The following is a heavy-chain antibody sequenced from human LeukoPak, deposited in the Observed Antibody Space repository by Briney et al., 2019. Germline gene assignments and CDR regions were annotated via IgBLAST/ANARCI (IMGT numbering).Heavy chain of an antibody. J-gene: IGHJ3*02. CDR3: ARDYVLYDAFDI. CDR2: IYYSGST. D-gene: IGHD2-8*01. Sequence: SQTLSLTCTVSGGSISSGGYYWSWIRQHPGKGLEWIGYIYYSGSTYYNPSLKSRVTISVDTSKNQFSLKLSSVTAADTAVYYCARDYVLYDAFDIWGQGTMVTVSS. CDR1: GGSISSGGYY. V-gene: IGHV4-31*03.